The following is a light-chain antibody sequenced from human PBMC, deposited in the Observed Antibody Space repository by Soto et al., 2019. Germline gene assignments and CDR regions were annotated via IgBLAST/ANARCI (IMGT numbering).Light chain of an antibody. CDR1: QSVGRY. V-gene: IGKV3-11*02. CDR3: QYHTDWPPYT. J-gene: IGKJ2*01. CDR2: DSS. Sequence: EMVLTQSPATLSLSPGDRATLSCRAGQSVGRYLAWYQQRPGQAPRLLIYDSSNRVTGIPARFSGNGSGRDFTLTISSLEPEDFAVYYCQYHTDWPPYTFGQGTTLEI.